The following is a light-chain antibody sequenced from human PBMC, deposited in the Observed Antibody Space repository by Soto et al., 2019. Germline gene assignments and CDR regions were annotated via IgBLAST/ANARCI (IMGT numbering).Light chain of an antibody. CDR2: AAS. V-gene: IGKV1-27*01. Sequence: DIQMTQSPSSLSASVGDRVTITCRASQGISNYLAWYQQKPGNVPKLLIYAASTLQSGVPSRFSGSGSGTDFTLTISSLQPEDVAIYDCQKYNSALGTFGQGTKVEIK. CDR1: QGISNY. J-gene: IGKJ1*01. CDR3: QKYNSALGT.